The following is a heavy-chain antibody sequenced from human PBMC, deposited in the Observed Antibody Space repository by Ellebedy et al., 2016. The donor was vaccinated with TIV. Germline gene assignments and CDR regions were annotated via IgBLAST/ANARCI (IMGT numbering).Heavy chain of an antibody. CDR1: GYSFPTYW. D-gene: IGHD3-9*01. CDR3: ARHRLRYFDWFES. V-gene: IGHV5-10-1*01. CDR2: IDPTYSYT. Sequence: PGGSLRLSCKGSGYSFPTYWISWVRQMPGQGLEWMGKIDPTYSYTNYSPSFQGHVTISVDRSIGTAYLQWGSLKASDTAMYYCARHRLRYFDWFESWGQGTLVTVSS. J-gene: IGHJ5*01.